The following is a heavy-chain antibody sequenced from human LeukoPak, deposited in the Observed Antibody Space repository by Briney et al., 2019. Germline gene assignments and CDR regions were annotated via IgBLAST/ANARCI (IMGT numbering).Heavy chain of an antibody. J-gene: IGHJ5*02. Sequence: GGSLRLSCTASGFTFGEYAMSWVRQAPGKGLEWVGFIRSKAYGGTTEYAASVKGGFTISRDDSKSIAYLQMNSLKTEDTAVYYCIRGDSGTYLNWFDPWGQGTLVTVSS. D-gene: IGHD1-26*01. V-gene: IGHV3-49*04. CDR1: GFTFGEYA. CDR3: IRGDSGTYLNWFDP. CDR2: IRSKAYGGTT.